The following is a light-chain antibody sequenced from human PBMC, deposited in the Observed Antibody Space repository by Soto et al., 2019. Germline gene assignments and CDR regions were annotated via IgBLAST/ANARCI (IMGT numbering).Light chain of an antibody. Sequence: EIVLTQSPATLSLSPGEIATLSCRASQSVSNYLAWYQQNPGQAPRLLIYDISHRATGIPARFSGSGSGTGFTLTISSLEPEDFAVYYCQQRNNWGPYTFGQGTKLEIK. CDR3: QQRNNWGPYT. CDR1: QSVSNY. J-gene: IGKJ2*01. CDR2: DIS. V-gene: IGKV3-11*01.